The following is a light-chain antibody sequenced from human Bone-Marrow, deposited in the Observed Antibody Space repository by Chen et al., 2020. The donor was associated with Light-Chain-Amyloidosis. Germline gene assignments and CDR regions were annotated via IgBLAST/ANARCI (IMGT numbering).Light chain of an antibody. CDR1: QTVGGY. V-gene: IGKV3-11*01. Sequence: EIGLTQDPATPSLSRGERANLDCRGIQTVGGYLAWYQQKPGQVARLLIYAASIRVTVIPARFSGSVSGTDFTLTISSLEPEYFAVYYCQQRSNWPLTFGGGTKVEIK. J-gene: IGKJ4*01. CDR2: AAS. CDR3: QQRSNWPLT.